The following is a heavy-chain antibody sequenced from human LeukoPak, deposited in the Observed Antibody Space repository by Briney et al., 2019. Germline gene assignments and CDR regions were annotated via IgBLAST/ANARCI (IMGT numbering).Heavy chain of an antibody. CDR1: GYTFTGYY. Sequence: GASVKVSCKASGYTFTGYYMHWVRQAPGQGLEWMGWINPNSGGTNYAQKFQGWVTMTRDTSISTAYMELSRLRSDDTAVYYCARDYGDYPWYYGMDVWGQGTTVTVSS. D-gene: IGHD4-17*01. CDR2: INPNSGGT. V-gene: IGHV1-2*04. J-gene: IGHJ6*02. CDR3: ARDYGDYPWYYGMDV.